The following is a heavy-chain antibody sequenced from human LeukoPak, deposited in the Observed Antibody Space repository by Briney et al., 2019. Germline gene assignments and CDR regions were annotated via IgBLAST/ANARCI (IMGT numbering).Heavy chain of an antibody. CDR3: AGVYTYGYTFAFDI. CDR2: IYHSGST. V-gene: IGHV4-4*02. J-gene: IGHJ3*02. CDR1: GGSISSTNW. D-gene: IGHD5-18*01. Sequence: PSGTLSLTCAVSGGSISSTNWWNWVGQPPGKGLEWIGEIYHSGSTNYNPSLKSRVTISVDTSKNQFSLKLSSVTAADTAVYYCAGVYTYGYTFAFDIWGQGTMVTISS.